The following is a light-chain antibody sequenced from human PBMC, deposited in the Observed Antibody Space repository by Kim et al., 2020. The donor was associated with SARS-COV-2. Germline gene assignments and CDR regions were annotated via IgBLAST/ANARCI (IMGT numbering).Light chain of an antibody. Sequence: AIRITQSPSSLSASTGDRVTITCRASQGISSYLAWYQQKPGKAPKLLIYAASTLQSGVPSRFSGSGSGTDFTLTISCLQPEDFATYYCQQYYSYPRGFGQGTKVDIK. CDR1: QGISSY. J-gene: IGKJ1*01. V-gene: IGKV1-8*01. CDR2: AAS. CDR3: QQYYSYPRG.